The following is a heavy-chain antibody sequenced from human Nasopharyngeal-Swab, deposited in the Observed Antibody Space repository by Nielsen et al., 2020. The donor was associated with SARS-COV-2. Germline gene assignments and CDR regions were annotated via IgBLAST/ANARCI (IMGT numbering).Heavy chain of an antibody. V-gene: IGHV3-21*01. Sequence: GGSLRLSCAVSGFTFNNYNFNWVRQAPGKGLEWVSSISSSSSYIYYADSVKGRFTISRDNAKNSFSLQMNSLRAEDTAVYYCARDGLDYDFWSAYFMDVWGQGTTVTVSS. CDR2: ISSSSSYI. CDR1: GFTFNNYN. D-gene: IGHD3-3*01. J-gene: IGHJ6*02. CDR3: ARDGLDYDFWSAYFMDV.